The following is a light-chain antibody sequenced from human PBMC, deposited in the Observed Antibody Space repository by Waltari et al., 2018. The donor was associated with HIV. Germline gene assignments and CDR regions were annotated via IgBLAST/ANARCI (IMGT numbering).Light chain of an antibody. Sequence: SVLTQPPSVSAAPGQKVTISCSGSSSNIGNNYVSWFQQLPGAAPRFLMYDKKQRPSGVPDRLSGSRSGTAATLGVSGLQPGDEAEYYCGTWDTSLDAGVFGGGTKLTVL. CDR2: DKK. CDR3: GTWDTSLDAGV. CDR1: SSNIGNNY. V-gene: IGLV1-51*01. J-gene: IGLJ3*02.